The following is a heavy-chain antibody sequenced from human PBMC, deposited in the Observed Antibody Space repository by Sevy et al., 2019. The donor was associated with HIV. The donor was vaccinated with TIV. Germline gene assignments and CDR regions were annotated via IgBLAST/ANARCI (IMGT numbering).Heavy chain of an antibody. CDR3: ATNSSTSALDS. J-gene: IGHJ4*02. CDR1: GDSVRSGSSC. Sequence: SETLSLTCTVSGDSVRSGSSCWSWIRQSPGRGLEWIGYMYYSGGTNYNPSLKSRVTLSVDTSKKQFSLKLSSVTAADTAVYYCATNSSTSALDSWGQGTLVTVSS. D-gene: IGHD2-2*01. V-gene: IGHV4-61*01. CDR2: MYYSGGT.